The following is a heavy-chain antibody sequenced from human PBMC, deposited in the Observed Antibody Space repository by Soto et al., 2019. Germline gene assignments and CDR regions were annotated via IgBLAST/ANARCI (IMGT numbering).Heavy chain of an antibody. J-gene: IGHJ5*02. CDR3: AKVVDIVVVPAAIGGFDP. V-gene: IGHV3-23*01. D-gene: IGHD2-2*02. Sequence: GGSLRLSCAASGFTFSSYAMSWVRQAPGKGLEWVSAISGSGGSTYYADSVKGRFTISRDNSKNTLYLQMNRLRAEDTAVYYCAKVVDIVVVPAAIGGFDPWGQGTLVTVSS. CDR2: ISGSGGST. CDR1: GFTFSSYA.